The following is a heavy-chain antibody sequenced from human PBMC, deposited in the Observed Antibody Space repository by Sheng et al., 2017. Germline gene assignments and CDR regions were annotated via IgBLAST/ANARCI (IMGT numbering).Heavy chain of an antibody. D-gene: IGHD6-13*01. CDR3: ARAPIAAAGIFDY. CDR2: IYYSGST. J-gene: IGHJ4*02. Sequence: QVQLQESGPGLVKPSETLSLTCTVSGGSISSYYWSWIRQPPGKGLEWIGYIYYSGSTNYNPSLKSRVTISVDTSKNQFSLKLSSVTAADTAVYYCARAPIAAAGIFDYWGQGTLVTVSS. CDR1: GGSISSYY. V-gene: IGHV4-59*01.